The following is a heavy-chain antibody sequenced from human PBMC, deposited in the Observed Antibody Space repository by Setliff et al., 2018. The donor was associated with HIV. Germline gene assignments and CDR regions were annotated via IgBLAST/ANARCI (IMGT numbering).Heavy chain of an antibody. CDR3: ARGRMATVLIRNWIDP. CDR2: INHSGST. J-gene: IGHJ5*02. D-gene: IGHD4-4*01. CDR1: GGSLSGYY. V-gene: IGHV4-34*01. Sequence: KASETLPLTCAVYGGSLSGYYWTWIRQPPGKGLEWIGEINHSGSTNYNPSLKSRVTISIDTSKNQFSLKLSSVTAADTAMYYCARGRMATVLIRNWIDPWGQGSLVTVSS.